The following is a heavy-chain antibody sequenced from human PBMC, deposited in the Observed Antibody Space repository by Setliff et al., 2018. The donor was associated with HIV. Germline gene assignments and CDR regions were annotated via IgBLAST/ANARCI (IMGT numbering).Heavy chain of an antibody. CDR2: IYFTGST. J-gene: IGHJ1*01. V-gene: IGHV4-59*08. Sequence: SETLSLTCTVSGGSISSYYWSWIRQPPGKGLEWIGYIYFTGSTNYNPSLKSRVTISLETSKNQFSLKLSSVTAADTAVYYCASRHSGSFGAYFQHWGQGTLVTVSS. CDR3: ASRHSGSFGAYFQH. D-gene: IGHD3-10*01. CDR1: GGSISSYY.